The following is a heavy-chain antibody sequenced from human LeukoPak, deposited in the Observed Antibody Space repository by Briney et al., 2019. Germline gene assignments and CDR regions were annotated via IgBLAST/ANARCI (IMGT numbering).Heavy chain of an antibody. J-gene: IGHJ4*02. CDR3: ARDRASGYDLRLFDY. CDR1: GYTFTCYY. V-gene: IGHV1-2*02. CDR2: INPNSGGT. D-gene: IGHD5-12*01. Sequence: ASVKVSCKASGYTFTCYYMHWVRQAPGQGLEWMGWINPNSGGTNYAQKFQGRVTMTRDTSISTAYMELSRLRSGDTAVYYCARDRASGYDLRLFDYWGQGTLVTVSS.